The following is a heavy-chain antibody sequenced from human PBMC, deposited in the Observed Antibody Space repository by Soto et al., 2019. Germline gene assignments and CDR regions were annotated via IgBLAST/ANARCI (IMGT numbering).Heavy chain of an antibody. J-gene: IGHJ4*02. CDR2: INPSGGST. D-gene: IGHD6-19*01. Sequence: ASVKVSCKASGYTFTSYYMHWVRQAPGQGLEWMGIINPSGGSTSYAQKFQGRVTITRDTSTTTVYMELSSRRCEDTAVYYCARALAVAAHLGGWGQGTLVTVSS. V-gene: IGHV1-46*01. CDR1: GYTFTSYY. CDR3: ARALAVAAHLGG.